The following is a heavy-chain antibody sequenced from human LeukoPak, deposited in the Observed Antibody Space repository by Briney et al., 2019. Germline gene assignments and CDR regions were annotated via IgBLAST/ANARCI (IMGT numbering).Heavy chain of an antibody. CDR1: GYTFTSYY. CDR3: ATHEYYDSSGYDY. J-gene: IGHJ4*02. CDR2: FDPEDGET. V-gene: IGHV1-24*01. D-gene: IGHD3-22*01. Sequence: ASVKVSRKASGYTFTSYYMHWVRQAPGKGLEWMGGFDPEDGETIYAQKFQGRVTMTEDTSTDTAYMELSSLRSEDTAVYYCATHEYYDSSGYDYWGQGTLVTVSS.